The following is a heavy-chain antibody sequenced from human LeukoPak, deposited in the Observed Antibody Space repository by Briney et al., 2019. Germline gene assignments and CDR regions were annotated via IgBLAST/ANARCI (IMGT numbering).Heavy chain of an antibody. CDR2: ISGSGGST. J-gene: IGHJ4*02. V-gene: IGHV3-23*01. Sequence: PGGSLRLSCAASGFTFSSYAMSWVRQAPGKGLEWVSAISGSGGSTYYADSVKGRFTISRDKSKNTLYLQMNSLRAEDTAVYYCAKVDDDLWSGYFDYWGQGTLVTVSS. D-gene: IGHD3-3*01. CDR3: AKVDDDLWSGYFDY. CDR1: GFTFSSYA.